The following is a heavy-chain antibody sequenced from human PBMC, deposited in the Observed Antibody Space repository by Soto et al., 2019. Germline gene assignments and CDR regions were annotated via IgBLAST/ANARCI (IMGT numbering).Heavy chain of an antibody. CDR2: ISGSGGST. CDR1: GFTFSSYA. CDR3: ASSEYDFWSGYWIDY. Sequence: GGSLRLSCAASGFTFSSYAMSWVRQAPGKGLEWVSAISGSGGSTYYADSVKGRFTISRDNSKNTLYLQMNSLRAEDTAVYYCASSEYDFWSGYWIDYWGQGTLVTVSS. V-gene: IGHV3-23*01. J-gene: IGHJ4*02. D-gene: IGHD3-3*01.